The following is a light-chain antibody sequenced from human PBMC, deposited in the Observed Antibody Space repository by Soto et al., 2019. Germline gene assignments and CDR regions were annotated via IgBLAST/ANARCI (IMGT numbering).Light chain of an antibody. CDR1: SGHIGTYKY. Sequence: QSALTQPPSASASLGPSVTLSCTVTSGHIGTYKYVSWYQHLPGQAPKLILYDVTDRPSGGPDRFSCSKSCSTASLTVSGLQQYDEDDYYCSAYAGSNSWLFGGGTKLTVL. CDR3: SAYAGSNSWL. CDR2: DVT. J-gene: IGLJ2*01. V-gene: IGLV2-8*01.